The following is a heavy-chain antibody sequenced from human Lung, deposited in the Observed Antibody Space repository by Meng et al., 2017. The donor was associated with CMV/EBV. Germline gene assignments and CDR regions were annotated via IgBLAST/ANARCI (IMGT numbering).Heavy chain of an antibody. CDR2: VNHRGSS. V-gene: IGHV4-34*01. Sequence: GSLGLSCAVSGGSFSHNYWSWIRQPPGKGLEWIGEVNHRGSSNYNPSLMSRVTISVDTSKKQCSLKMSSVTAADTAVYYCAREAAGDYDSSGPVDYWGQGXLVTVSS. CDR1: GGSFSHNY. J-gene: IGHJ4*02. CDR3: AREAAGDYDSSGPVDY. D-gene: IGHD3-22*01.